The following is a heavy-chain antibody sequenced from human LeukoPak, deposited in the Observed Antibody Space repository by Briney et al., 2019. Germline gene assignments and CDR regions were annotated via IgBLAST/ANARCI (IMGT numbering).Heavy chain of an antibody. V-gene: IGHV1-69*05. Sequence: SVKVSCKASGGTFSSYAISWVRQAPGQGLEWMGRIIPIFGTANYAQKLQGRVTITTDESTSTAYMVQSSLRSEDTAVYYCARGVGYSSGWYEDYYFDYWGQGTLVTVSS. CDR1: GGTFSSYA. D-gene: IGHD6-19*01. CDR2: IIPIFGTA. J-gene: IGHJ4*02. CDR3: ARGVGYSSGWYEDYYFDY.